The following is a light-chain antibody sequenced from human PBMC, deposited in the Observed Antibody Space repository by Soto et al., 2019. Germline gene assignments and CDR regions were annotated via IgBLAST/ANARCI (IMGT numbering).Light chain of an antibody. CDR1: QTVGTTY. J-gene: IGKJ1*01. CDR3: QQRSNWPRT. CDR2: GAS. V-gene: IGKV3D-20*02. Sequence: EVVLAQSPGTLSLSPGERATLSCRASQTVGTTYLAWYQHKPGQAPRLLIYGASTRATGTPDRFSGSGSGTDFTLTISSLEPEDFAVYYCQQRSNWPRTFGQGTKVDIK.